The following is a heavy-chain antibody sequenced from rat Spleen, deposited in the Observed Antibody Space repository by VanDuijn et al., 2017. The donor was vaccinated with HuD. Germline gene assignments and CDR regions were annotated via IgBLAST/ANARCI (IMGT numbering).Heavy chain of an antibody. CDR3: TADSYFDGTYYPGGFDY. J-gene: IGHJ2*01. CDR1: RFTFRNYY. D-gene: IGHD1-12*02. V-gene: IGHV5-27*01. CDR2: ISTAGGNT. Sequence: EVQLVESGGGLVQPGRSLKLSCAASRFTFRNYYLACVRQAPTKGLEWVAYISTAGGNTYYRDSVRGRFTSSRDNAKSALYLQMDSLRSEDTATYYCTADSYFDGTYYPGGFDYWGQGVMVTVSS.